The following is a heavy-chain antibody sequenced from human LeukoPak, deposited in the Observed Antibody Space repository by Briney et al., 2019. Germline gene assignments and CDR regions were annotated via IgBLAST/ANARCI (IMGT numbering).Heavy chain of an antibody. CDR2: ISYDGSNK. Sequence: GRSLRLSCAASGFTFSSYAMHWVRQAPGKGLEWVAVISYDGSNKYYADSVKGRFTISRDNSKNTLYLQMNSLRAEDSAVYYCARPYGDYYFDYWGQGTLVTVSS. D-gene: IGHD4-17*01. CDR3: ARPYGDYYFDY. J-gene: IGHJ4*02. V-gene: IGHV3-30-3*01. CDR1: GFTFSSYA.